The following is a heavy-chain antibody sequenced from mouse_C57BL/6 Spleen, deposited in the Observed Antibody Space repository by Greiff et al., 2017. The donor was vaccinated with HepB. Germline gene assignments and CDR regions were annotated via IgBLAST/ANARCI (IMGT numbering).Heavy chain of an antibody. CDR2: ISYDGSN. J-gene: IGHJ2*01. V-gene: IGHV3-6*01. CDR3: VRGFHADY. Sequence: EVKLQESGPGLVKPSQSLSLTCSVTGYSITSGYYWNWIRQFPGNKLEWMGYISYDGSNNYNPSLKNRISITRYTSKNQFFLKLNSVTTEDTATYYSVRGFHADYWGQGTTLTVSS. CDR1: GYSITSGYY.